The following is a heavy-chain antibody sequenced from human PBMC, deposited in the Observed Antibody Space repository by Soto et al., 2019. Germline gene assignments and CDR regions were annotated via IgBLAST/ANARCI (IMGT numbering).Heavy chain of an antibody. CDR2: IYYSGST. CDR1: GGSISSYY. J-gene: IGHJ4*02. D-gene: IGHD5-18*01. Sequence: QVQLQESGPGLVKPSETLSLTCTVSGGSISSYYWSWIRQSPGKGLEWIGYIYYSGSTKYNPSLKRRLXISVDTSKNQFSLKLSSVTAADTAVYYCARGRGDTAMAWYYWGQGTLVTVSS. CDR3: ARGRGDTAMAWYY. V-gene: IGHV4-59*01.